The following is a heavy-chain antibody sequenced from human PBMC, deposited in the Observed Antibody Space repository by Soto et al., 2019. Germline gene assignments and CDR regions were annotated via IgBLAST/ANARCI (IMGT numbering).Heavy chain of an antibody. CDR3: ARDSRNRNFFDY. D-gene: IGHD1-1*01. V-gene: IGHV3-53*01. CDR1: WFTVSSNY. Sequence: GSLRLSCAASWFTVSSNYMTWVRQAPGKGLEWVSVIYSGGSTYYADSVKGRFTISRDNSKNTLYLQMNSLRAEDTALYYCARDSRNRNFFDYWGQGTLVTASS. CDR2: IYSGGST. J-gene: IGHJ4*02.